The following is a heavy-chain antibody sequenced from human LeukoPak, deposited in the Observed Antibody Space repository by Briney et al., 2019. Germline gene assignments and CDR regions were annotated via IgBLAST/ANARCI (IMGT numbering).Heavy chain of an antibody. CDR2: ISSSGNTI. Sequence: GGSLRLSCAASGFTFKGYEMNWVRQAPGKGLEWVPYISSSGNTIYYADSVKGRFTISRDNAKNSLSLQMSSLRAEDTAVYYCARDNDSSGSYFYWGQGTLVTVSS. D-gene: IGHD3-22*01. J-gene: IGHJ4*02. V-gene: IGHV3-48*03. CDR3: ARDNDSSGSYFY. CDR1: GFTFKGYE.